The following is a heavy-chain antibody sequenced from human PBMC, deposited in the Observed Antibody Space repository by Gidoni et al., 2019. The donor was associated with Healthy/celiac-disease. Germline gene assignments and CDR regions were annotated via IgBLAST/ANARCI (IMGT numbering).Heavy chain of an antibody. CDR2: ISGSGGST. D-gene: IGHD3-22*01. CDR3: AKDLTMIVVVNWPYDY. V-gene: IGHV3-23*01. Sequence: EVQLLESGGGLVQPGGSLRLSCAASGFTFSSYAMSWVRQAPGKGLEWVSAISGSGGSTYYADSVKGRFTISRDNSKNTLYLQMNSLRAEDTAVYYCAKDLTMIVVVNWPYDYWGQGTLVTVSS. J-gene: IGHJ4*02. CDR1: GFTFSSYA.